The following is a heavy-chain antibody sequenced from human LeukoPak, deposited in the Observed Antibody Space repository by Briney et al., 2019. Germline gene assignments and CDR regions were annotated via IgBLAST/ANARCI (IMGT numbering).Heavy chain of an antibody. V-gene: IGHV3-21*01. CDR2: ISTSSSHI. CDR3: ARERGYNYGYADY. J-gene: IGHJ4*02. D-gene: IGHD5-18*01. CDR1: GFTFSSYS. Sequence: GGSLRLSCVASGFTFSSYSMNWVRQAPGKGLEWVSSISTSSSHIYYADSMKGRFTISRDNAKNSVYLQMDSLGAEDTAVYYCARERGYNYGYADYWGQGTLVTVSS.